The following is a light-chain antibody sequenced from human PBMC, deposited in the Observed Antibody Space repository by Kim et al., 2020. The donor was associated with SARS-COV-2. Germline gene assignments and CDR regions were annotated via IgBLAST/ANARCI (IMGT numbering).Light chain of an antibody. CDR2: ATS. J-gene: IGKJ2*01. CDR1: QSIITY. CDR3: QQSFGFPYT. V-gene: IGKV1-39*01. Sequence: DIRMTQSPSSLSASVGDRVTITCRASQSIITYLNWYQQKPGKSPKLLIYATSTLQSGVPSRFSGSGSGTYFTLTITSLQPEDFATYYCQQSFGFPYTFGQGTKL.